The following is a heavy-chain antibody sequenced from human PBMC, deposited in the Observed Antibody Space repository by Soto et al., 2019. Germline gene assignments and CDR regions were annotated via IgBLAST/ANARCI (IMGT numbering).Heavy chain of an antibody. CDR1: GFTFSTYN. D-gene: IGHD3-10*01. V-gene: IGHV3-48*02. J-gene: IGHJ6*02. CDR2: ISYNGKTI. CDR3: SIFEASGPLDV. Sequence: ESGGGLVQPGGSLRLSCAASGFTFSTYNMNWVRQAPGKGLEWVSFISYNGKTIYYADPVKGRFTISRDNAKNSLYLQMNSLRDEDTAVYFCSIFEASGPLDVWGQGTTVTVS.